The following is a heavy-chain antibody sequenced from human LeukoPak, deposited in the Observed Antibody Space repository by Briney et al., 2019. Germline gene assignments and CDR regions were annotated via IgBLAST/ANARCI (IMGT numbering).Heavy chain of an antibody. CDR2: INSDGSST. Sequence: GGSLRLSCAASGFTFSSYWMHWVRQAPGKGLVWVSRINSDGSSTSYADSVKGRFTISRDNAKTTLYLQMNSLRAEDTAVYYCARDRDCSSTSCHSPIDWYFDLWGSGTLVTVSS. CDR3: ARDRDCSSTSCHSPIDWYFDL. V-gene: IGHV3-74*01. J-gene: IGHJ2*01. D-gene: IGHD2-2*02. CDR1: GFTFSSYW.